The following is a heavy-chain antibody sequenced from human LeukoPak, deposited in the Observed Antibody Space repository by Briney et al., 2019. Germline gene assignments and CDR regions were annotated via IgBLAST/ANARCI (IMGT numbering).Heavy chain of an antibody. CDR2: INHSGST. J-gene: IGHJ6*03. CDR3: ARGREDIVVVPAAAYYYYMDV. V-gene: IGHV4-34*01. D-gene: IGHD2-2*01. CDR1: GGSFSGYY. Sequence: KPSETLSLTCAVYGGSFSGYYWSWIRQPPGKGLEWIGEINHSGSTNYNPSLKSRVTMSLDTSKNHFSLKLSSVTAADTAVYYCARGREDIVVVPAAAYYYYMDVWGKGTTVTVSS.